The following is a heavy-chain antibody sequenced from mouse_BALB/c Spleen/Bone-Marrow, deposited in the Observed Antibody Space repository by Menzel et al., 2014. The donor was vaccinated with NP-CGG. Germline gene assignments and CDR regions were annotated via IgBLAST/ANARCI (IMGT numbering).Heavy chain of an antibody. CDR2: IHYSGST. Sequence: EVHLVESGPDLVKPSQSLSLTCTVTGYSITSGYSWHWIRQFPGNKLEWMGYIHYSGSTNYNPSLKSRISITRDTSKNHFFLQLNSVTTEDTATYYWARRAYGNYRHWYFDVWGAGPRSPSPQ. V-gene: IGHV3-1*02. D-gene: IGHD2-10*02. CDR3: ARRAYGNYRHWYFDV. CDR1: GYSITSGYS. J-gene: IGHJ1*01.